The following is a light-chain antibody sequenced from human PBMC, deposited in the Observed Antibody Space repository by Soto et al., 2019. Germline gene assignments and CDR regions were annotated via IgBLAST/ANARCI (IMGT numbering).Light chain of an antibody. Sequence: QSVLTQPPSESGSPGQSVALAFDGTSSDVGGYNYVAWYQQHPGKAPKLMIYEVSKRPSGVPGRFSGSKSGNTASLTVSGLQAEDEADYYCSAYAGSNSCVFGTGTKGTDL. CDR2: EVS. V-gene: IGLV2-8*01. CDR3: SAYAGSNSCV. J-gene: IGLJ1*01. CDR1: SSDVGGYNY.